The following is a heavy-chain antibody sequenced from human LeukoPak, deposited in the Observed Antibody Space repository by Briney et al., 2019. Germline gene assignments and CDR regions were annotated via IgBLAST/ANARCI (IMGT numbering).Heavy chain of an antibody. J-gene: IGHJ4*02. CDR1: GFTFSSYS. Sequence: GGSLRPSCAASGFTFSSYSMNWVRQAPGKGLEWVSYISSSSNTIYYADSVKGRFTISRDNSKNTLYLQMNSLRAEDTAIYYCAKDPYTYFHDSSGYAFDYWGQGTLVTVSS. V-gene: IGHV3-48*01. D-gene: IGHD3-22*01. CDR3: AKDPYTYFHDSSGYAFDY. CDR2: ISSSSNTI.